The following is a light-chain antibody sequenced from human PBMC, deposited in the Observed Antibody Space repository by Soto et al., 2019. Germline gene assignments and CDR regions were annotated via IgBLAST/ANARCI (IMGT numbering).Light chain of an antibody. V-gene: IGKV3-15*01. CDR1: QSVSSN. J-gene: IGKJ1*01. Sequence: EIVVTQSPATRSVSPGERVSLSCRASQSVSSNLAWYQQKPGQAPRLLIYGASTRATAIPARISGSGSGTEFTLTISSLQSEDFAVYYCQQYNNWPGWTFGQGTKVEIK. CDR2: GAS. CDR3: QQYNNWPGWT.